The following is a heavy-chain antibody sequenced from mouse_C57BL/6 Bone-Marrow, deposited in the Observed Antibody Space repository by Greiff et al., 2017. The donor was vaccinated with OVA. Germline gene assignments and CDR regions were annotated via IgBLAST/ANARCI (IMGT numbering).Heavy chain of an antibody. CDR2: IDPEDGET. CDR1: GYTFTSYW. J-gene: IGHJ2*01. Sequence: VQLKQPGAELVKPGASVKMSCKASGYTFTSYWITWVKQRPGQGLEWIGRIDPEDGETKYAPKFQGKATITADTSSNTAYLQLSSLTSEDTAVYYCARMGRGYWGQGTTLTVSS. V-gene: IGHV14-2*01. D-gene: IGHD4-1*01. CDR3: ARMGRGY.